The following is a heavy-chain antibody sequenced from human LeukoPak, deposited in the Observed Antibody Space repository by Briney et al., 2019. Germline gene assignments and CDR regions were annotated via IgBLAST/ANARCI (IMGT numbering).Heavy chain of an antibody. D-gene: IGHD3-16*01. CDR1: GFTFSSYA. CDR2: ISGSGGST. V-gene: IGHV3-23*01. Sequence: PGGSLRLSCAASGFTFSSYAMSWVRQAPGKGLEWVSAISGSGGSTYYADSVKGRFTISRDNAKDTLYLQMNSLRAEDTAVYYCARGENTYIDYWGQGTLVTVSS. CDR3: ARGENTYIDY. J-gene: IGHJ4*02.